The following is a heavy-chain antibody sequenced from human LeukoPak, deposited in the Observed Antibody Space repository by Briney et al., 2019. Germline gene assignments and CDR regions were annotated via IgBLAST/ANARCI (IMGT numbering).Heavy chain of an antibody. D-gene: IGHD2-2*02. CDR1: GGSISSYY. CDR2: IYTSGST. CDR3: ERDSYCSSTSCYTGVYYFDY. J-gene: IGHJ4*02. V-gene: IGHV4-4*07. Sequence: SGTLSLTCTVSGGSISSYYWSWIRQPAGKGLEWIGRIYTSGSTNYNPSLKSRVTMSVDTSKNQFSLKLSSVTAADTAVYYCERDSYCSSTSCYTGVYYFDYWGQGTLVTVSS.